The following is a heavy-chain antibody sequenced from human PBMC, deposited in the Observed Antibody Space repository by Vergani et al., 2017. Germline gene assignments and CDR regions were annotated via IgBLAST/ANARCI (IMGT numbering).Heavy chain of an antibody. J-gene: IGHJ4*02. CDR1: GGSISSYY. CDR2: IYYSGST. Sequence: QVQLQESGPGLVKPSETLSLTCTVSGGSISSYYWSWIRQPPGKGLEWIGYIYYSGSTNYNPSLKSRVTISVDTSKNQFFLKLSSVTAADTAVYYCARQRAIAARLSDYFDYWGQGTLVTVSS. CDR3: ARQRAIAARLSDYFDY. D-gene: IGHD6-6*01. V-gene: IGHV4-59*08.